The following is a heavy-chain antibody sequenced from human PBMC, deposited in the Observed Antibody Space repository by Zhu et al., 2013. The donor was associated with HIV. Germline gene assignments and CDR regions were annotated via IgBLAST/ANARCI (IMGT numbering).Heavy chain of an antibody. J-gene: IGHJ4*02. V-gene: IGHV1-69*01. CDR1: GGTFSSYA. Sequence: QVQLVQSGAEVKKPGSSVKVSCKASGGTFSSYAISWVRQAPGQGLEWMGGIIPIFGTANYAQKFQGRVTITADESTSTAYMELSSLRSEDTAVYYCASQYSSSHPLWSPPPLDYWGQGTLVTVSS. CDR3: ASQYSSSHPLWSPPPLDY. D-gene: IGHD6-13*01. CDR2: IIPIFGTA.